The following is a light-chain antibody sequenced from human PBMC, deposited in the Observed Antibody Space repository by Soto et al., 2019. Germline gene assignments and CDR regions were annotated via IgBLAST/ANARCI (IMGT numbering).Light chain of an antibody. Sequence: QSVLTQPPSASGTPGQSVTISCSGSSSNIGNNYAYWYHQFPGTAPKLLIYRNNQRPSGVPDRFSGSKSGTSASLAISGLRSEDEADYYCAALDDSLSGWVFGGGTKLTVL. CDR1: SSNIGNNY. CDR3: AALDDSLSGWV. V-gene: IGLV1-47*01. J-gene: IGLJ3*02. CDR2: RNN.